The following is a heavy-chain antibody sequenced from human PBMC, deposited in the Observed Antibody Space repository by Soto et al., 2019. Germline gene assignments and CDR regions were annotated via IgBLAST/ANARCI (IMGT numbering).Heavy chain of an antibody. V-gene: IGHV4-31*03. Sequence: QVQLQESGPGLVNPSQTLSLTCTVSGGSISSGCYYWSLILQHPWKGLEWIVYIYYSGGTYYNPSLKSRVTISVDTSKNQFSLKLSSVTAADTAVYYCARDVGDRVPEGIDPWGQGTLVTVSS. D-gene: IGHD3-3*01. J-gene: IGHJ5*02. CDR1: GGSISSGCYY. CDR2: IYYSGGT. CDR3: ARDVGDRVPEGIDP.